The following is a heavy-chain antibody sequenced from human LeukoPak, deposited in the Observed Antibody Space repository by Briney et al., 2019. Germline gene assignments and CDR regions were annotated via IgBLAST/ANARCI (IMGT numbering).Heavy chain of an antibody. D-gene: IGHD2-21*02. Sequence: GGSLRLSCVASGFTFSDYTMNWVRQAPGKGLEWISYIDISSSSTYYADSVKGRFTISRDNSKNTLYLQMNTLRAEDTAVYYCAKESGDYIFDYWGQGTLVTVSS. CDR2: IDISSSST. CDR1: GFTFSDYT. J-gene: IGHJ4*02. CDR3: AKESGDYIFDY. V-gene: IGHV3-48*01.